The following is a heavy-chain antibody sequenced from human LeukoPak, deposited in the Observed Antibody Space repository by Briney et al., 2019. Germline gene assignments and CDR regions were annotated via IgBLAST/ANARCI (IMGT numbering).Heavy chain of an antibody. D-gene: IGHD6-19*01. CDR2: IYTSGST. Sequence: PSETLSLTCTVSGGSISSGSYYWSWIRQPAGKGLEWIGRIYTSGSTNYNPSLKSRVTISVDTSKNQFSLKLSSVTAADTAVYYCARLAGVDAFDIWGQGTMVTVSS. CDR1: GGSISSGSYY. V-gene: IGHV4-61*02. J-gene: IGHJ3*02. CDR3: ARLAGVDAFDI.